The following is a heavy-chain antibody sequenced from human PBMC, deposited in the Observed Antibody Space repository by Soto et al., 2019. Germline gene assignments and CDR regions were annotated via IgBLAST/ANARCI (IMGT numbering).Heavy chain of an antibody. Sequence: EVQLLESGGGLVQPGGSLRLSCAASSFTFSTYAMSWVRQAPGKGLEWVSDISGSGANTYYADSVKGRFTISRDNSKNTLYLQMNSLRAEDTAVYYCAESAMVRGGGWFDPWGQGTLVTVSS. CDR2: ISGSGANT. J-gene: IGHJ5*02. D-gene: IGHD3-10*01. CDR1: SFTFSTYA. CDR3: AESAMVRGGGWFDP. V-gene: IGHV3-23*01.